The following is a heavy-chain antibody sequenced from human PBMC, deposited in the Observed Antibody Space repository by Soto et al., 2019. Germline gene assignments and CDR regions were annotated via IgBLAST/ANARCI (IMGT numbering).Heavy chain of an antibody. CDR1: GAYINSGGYY. Sequence: PSETLSLTCTVSGAYINSGGYYWTWIRQHPGKGLEWLGYIHRSGRTYTNPSLGSRVTISVDTSQNHFSVRLTSVTAADTAVYFCARSGETLEEFSFSSCGQGPLVTVYS. J-gene: IGHJ5*02. D-gene: IGHD3-16*01. V-gene: IGHV4-31*03. CDR2: IHRSGRT. CDR3: ARSGETLEEFSFSS.